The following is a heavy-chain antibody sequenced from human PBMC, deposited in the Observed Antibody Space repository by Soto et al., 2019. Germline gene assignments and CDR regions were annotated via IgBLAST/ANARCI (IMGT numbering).Heavy chain of an antibody. J-gene: IGHJ1*01. Sequence: HPAGSPRLCCAASGFTFNIYAVSWVRQAPGKGLEWVSGISGSGDSTYYADSVKGRFTISRDNSKNTLYLQMNSLRAEDTAVYYCAKGVPGIAVAGTGYFQHWGQGTLVTVSS. CDR2: ISGSGDST. V-gene: IGHV3-23*01. D-gene: IGHD6-19*01. CDR1: GFTFNIYA. CDR3: AKGVPGIAVAGTGYFQH.